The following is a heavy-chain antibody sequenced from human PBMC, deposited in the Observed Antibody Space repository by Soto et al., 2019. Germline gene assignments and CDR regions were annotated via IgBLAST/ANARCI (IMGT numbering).Heavy chain of an antibody. Sequence: ASVKVSCKASGYTFTSYGISWVRQAPGQGLEWMGWISAYNGNTNYAQKLQGRVTMTTDTSTSTAYMELRSLRSDDTAVYYCARWGYYDSSGLYYYYYGMDVWGQGTTVTVS. V-gene: IGHV1-18*04. D-gene: IGHD3-22*01. J-gene: IGHJ6*02. CDR2: ISAYNGNT. CDR1: GYTFTSYG. CDR3: ARWGYYDSSGLYYYYYGMDV.